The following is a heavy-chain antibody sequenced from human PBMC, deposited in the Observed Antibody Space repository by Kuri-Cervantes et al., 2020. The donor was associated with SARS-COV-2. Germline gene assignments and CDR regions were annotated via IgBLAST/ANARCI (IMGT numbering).Heavy chain of an antibody. D-gene: IGHD5-12*01. J-gene: IGHJ6*02. V-gene: IGHV1-18*01. CDR3: ARDIVATIGYYYYGMDV. Sequence: ASVKVSCKASGYTFTSYGISWVRQAPGQGLEWMGWISAYNGNTNYAQKLQGRVTMTTDTSTSTAYMELRSLRSDGTAVYYCARDIVATIGYYYYGMDVWGQGTTVTVSS. CDR1: GYTFTSYG. CDR2: ISAYNGNT.